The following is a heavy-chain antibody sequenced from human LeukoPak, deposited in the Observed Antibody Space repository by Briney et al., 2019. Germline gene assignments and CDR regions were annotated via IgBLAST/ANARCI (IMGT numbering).Heavy chain of an antibody. CDR3: ARRVGWPTTTYYYMDV. CDR1: GGSLSDFY. V-gene: IGHV4-59*01. CDR2: IYSSGST. J-gene: IGHJ6*03. Sequence: PSETLSLTCSVSGGSLSDFYWSWVRQSPGQGLEYIAYIYSSGSTNYNPSLKSRVTISIDTSKNTFSLKMTSVTAADTAVYYCARRVGWPTTTYYYMDVWGRGTTVTIS. D-gene: IGHD6-19*01.